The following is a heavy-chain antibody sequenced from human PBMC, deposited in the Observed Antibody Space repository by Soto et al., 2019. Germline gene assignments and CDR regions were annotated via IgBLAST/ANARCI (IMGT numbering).Heavy chain of an antibody. CDR3: ARHSYYYGSTYGCWLDL. V-gene: IGHV4-39*01. CDR1: GGSISSSSYY. Sequence: SETLSLTCTLSGGSISSSSYYWGWIRQPPGKGLEWIGSIYYSGSTYYNPSLKSRVTISVDTSKNQFSLKLSSVTAADTAVYYCARHSYYYGSTYGCWLDLWGQGTLVTVSS. CDR2: IYYSGST. J-gene: IGHJ5*02. D-gene: IGHD3-10*01.